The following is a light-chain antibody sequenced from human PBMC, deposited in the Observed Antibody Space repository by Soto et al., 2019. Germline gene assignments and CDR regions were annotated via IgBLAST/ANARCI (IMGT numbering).Light chain of an antibody. J-gene: IGLJ1*01. CDR3: GSYTSSNTYV. CDR1: SSDVGGYDY. CDR2: DVT. V-gene: IGLV2-14*01. Sequence: QPVLTQPASVSGSPGQSITISCTGTSSDVGGYDYVSWYQQHPGKAPKLMIYDVTNRPSGVSNRFSASKSGNTASLTISGLQAEDEADYYCGSYTSSNTYVFGTGTKVTVL.